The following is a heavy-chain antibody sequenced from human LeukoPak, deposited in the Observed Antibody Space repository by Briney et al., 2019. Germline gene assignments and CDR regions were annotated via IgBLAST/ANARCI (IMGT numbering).Heavy chain of an antibody. V-gene: IGHV4-39*07. J-gene: IGHJ5*02. D-gene: IGHD2-2*01. CDR3: ARERAWDCSSTSCFLNWFDP. CDR1: GGSISSSSYY. CDR2: IYYSGST. Sequence: SETLSLTCTVSGGSISSSSYYWGWIRQPPGKGLEWIGSIYYSGSTYYNPSLKSRVTISVDTSKNQFSLKLSSVTAADTAVYYCARERAWDCSSTSCFLNWFDPWGQGTLVTVSS.